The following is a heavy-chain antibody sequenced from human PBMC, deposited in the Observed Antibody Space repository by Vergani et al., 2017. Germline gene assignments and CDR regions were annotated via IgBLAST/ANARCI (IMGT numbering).Heavy chain of an antibody. D-gene: IGHD2-15*01. J-gene: IGHJ3*02. V-gene: IGHV4-61*02. Sequence: QVQLQESGPGLVKPSETLSLTCTVSGGSISSGGYYWNWIRQPAGKGLQWIGRIYTSGSTSYNPSLKSRITISVDTSENKFSLKLNSVTAAETAVYYCARVDVAGCSGGSCYGAFDIWGQGTMVTVSS. CDR1: GGSISSGGYY. CDR3: ARVDVAGCSGGSCYGAFDI. CDR2: IYTSGST.